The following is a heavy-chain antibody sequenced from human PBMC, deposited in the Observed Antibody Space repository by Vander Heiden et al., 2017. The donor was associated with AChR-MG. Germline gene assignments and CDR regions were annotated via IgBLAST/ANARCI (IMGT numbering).Heavy chain of an antibody. CDR2: ISWNSGSI. CDR3: AADYLLDY. V-gene: IGHV3-9*01. CDR1: GFTFDDYA. J-gene: IGHJ4*02. Sequence: EVQLVESGGGLVQPGRSLRLSCAASGFTFDDYAMHWVRQAPGKGLEWVSGISWNSGSIGYADSVKGRFTISRDNAKNSLYLQMNSLRAEDTALYYCAADYLLDYWGQGTLVTVSS.